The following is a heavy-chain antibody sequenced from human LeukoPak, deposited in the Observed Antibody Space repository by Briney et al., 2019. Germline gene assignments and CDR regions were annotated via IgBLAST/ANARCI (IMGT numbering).Heavy chain of an antibody. V-gene: IGHV2-70*11. D-gene: IGHD3-22*01. CDR1: GFSLSTSGMC. J-gene: IGHJ4*02. Sequence: SGPALVKPTQTLTLTCTFSGFSLSTSGMCVSWIRQPPGKALEWLARIDWDDDKYYNTSLRTRLTISKDTSKNQVVLTMTNMDPVDTATYYCARVSRGNYGMYYFDYWGRGTLVTVSS. CDR2: IDWDDDK. CDR3: ARVSRGNYGMYYFDY.